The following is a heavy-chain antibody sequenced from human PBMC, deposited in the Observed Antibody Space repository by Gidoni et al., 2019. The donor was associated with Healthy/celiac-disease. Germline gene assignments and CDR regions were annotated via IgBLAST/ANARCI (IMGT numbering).Heavy chain of an antibody. CDR1: GFTFSSYA. J-gene: IGHJ4*02. CDR2: ISGSGGST. CDR3: AKDLFGYCSGGSCYHDY. D-gene: IGHD2-15*01. Sequence: EVQLLESGGGLVQPGGSLRLSCAASGFTFSSYAMSWVRQAPGKGLEWVSAISGSGGSTYYADAVKGRFTISRDNSKNTLYLQMNSLRAEDTAVYYCAKDLFGYCSGGSCYHDYWGQGTLVTVSS. V-gene: IGHV3-23*01.